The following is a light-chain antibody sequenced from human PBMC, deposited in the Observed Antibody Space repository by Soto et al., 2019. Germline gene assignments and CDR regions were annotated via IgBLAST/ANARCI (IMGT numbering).Light chain of an antibody. CDR1: QIIDSSY. J-gene: IGKJ5*01. CDR3: QQYNNWPPIT. V-gene: IGKV3-15*01. Sequence: EIVLTQSPGTLSLSPGQRATLASRASQIIDSSYLAWYQQKPGQAPRLLIYGASTRATGIPARFSGSGSGTEFTLTISSLQSEDFAVYYCQQYNNWPPITFGPGTRLDIK. CDR2: GAS.